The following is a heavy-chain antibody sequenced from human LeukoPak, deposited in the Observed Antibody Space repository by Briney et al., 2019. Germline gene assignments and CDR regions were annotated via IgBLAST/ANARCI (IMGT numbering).Heavy chain of an antibody. J-gene: IGHJ4*02. V-gene: IGHV3-11*05. D-gene: IGHD3-10*01. CDR3: ARAYFGDPYYFDY. CDR2: ISSSSSYT. Sequence: GGSLRLSCAASGFTFSDYYMSWIRQAPGKGLEWVSYISSSSSYTNYADSVKGRFTISRDNAKNSLYLQMNSLRAEDTAAYYCARAYFGDPYYFDYWGQGTLVTVSS. CDR1: GFTFSDYY.